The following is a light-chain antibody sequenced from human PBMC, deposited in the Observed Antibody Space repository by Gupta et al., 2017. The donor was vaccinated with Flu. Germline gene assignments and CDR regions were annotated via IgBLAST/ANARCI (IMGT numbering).Light chain of an antibody. J-gene: IGLJ3*02. CDR2: ADS. CDR3: QCYPVNFPVWGV. Sequence: QSVLTLPASASAAPGQRVMISCTGSNSNIGSGYDVHWYQQLPGAAHNLLIYADSERPSGVPDRVSFSSSGASASLVITGLQAEEEADYDYQCYPVNFPVWGVFGGGTRLTVL. V-gene: IGLV1-40*01. CDR1: NSNIGSGYD.